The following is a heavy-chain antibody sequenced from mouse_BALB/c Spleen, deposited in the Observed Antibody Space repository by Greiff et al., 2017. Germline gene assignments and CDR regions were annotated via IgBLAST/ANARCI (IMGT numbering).Heavy chain of an antibody. V-gene: IGHV5-12-1*01. J-gene: IGHJ3*01. CDR3: ARRGDTTGFSFAY. D-gene: IGHD1-1*01. Sequence: EVKVVESGGGLVKPGGSLKLSCAASGFAFSSYDMSWVRQTPEKRLEWVAYISSGGGSTYYPDTVKGRFTISRDNAKNTLYLQMSSLKSEDTAMYYCARRGDTTGFSFAYWGQGTLVTVSA. CDR2: ISSGGGST. CDR1: GFAFSSYD.